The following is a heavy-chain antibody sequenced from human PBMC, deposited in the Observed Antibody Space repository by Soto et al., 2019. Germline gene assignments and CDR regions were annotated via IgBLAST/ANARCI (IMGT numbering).Heavy chain of an antibody. CDR1: GYTFSDFD. CDR3: ARGNPFNYAGFDV. Sequence: QAHLEQSGAEVKRPRPSVKVSCKASGYTFSDFDINSLRQASGQGPEWMGWMNAKSGDTFFAQRFQGKFNMTWDTSLSTAYMEVGSLTSDDTAMYYCARGNPFNYAGFDVWGQGTTVAVSS. J-gene: IGHJ6*02. CDR2: MNAKSGDT. D-gene: IGHD3-16*01. V-gene: IGHV1-8*01.